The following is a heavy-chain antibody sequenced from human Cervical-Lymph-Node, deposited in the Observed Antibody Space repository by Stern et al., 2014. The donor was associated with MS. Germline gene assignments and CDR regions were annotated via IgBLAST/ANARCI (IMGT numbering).Heavy chain of an antibody. J-gene: IGHJ2*01. V-gene: IGHV1-69*18. D-gene: IGHD3-10*01. CDR1: GGTLSPSG. Sequence: VQLEESGAEVKKPGASVKVSCKASGGTLSPSGFSWVRQAPGQGLDRMGISNPMYAISIYAQKFQGRVTFTADESTDAAYLGLSSMRSDDTAVYRSAVDWSFDLWGRGTLVTVSS. CDR2: SNPMYAIS. CDR3: AVDWSFDL.